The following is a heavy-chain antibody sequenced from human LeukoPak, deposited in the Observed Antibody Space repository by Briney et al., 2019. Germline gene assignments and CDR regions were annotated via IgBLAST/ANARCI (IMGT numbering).Heavy chain of an antibody. D-gene: IGHD4-17*01. V-gene: IGHV4-34*01. CDR1: GGSFSGYY. J-gene: IGHJ4*02. CDR2: INHSGST. Sequence: SETLSLTCAVYGGSFSGYYWSWLRQPPGKGLEWIGEINHSGSTNYNPSLKSRVTISVDTSKNQFSLKLSSVTAADTAVYYCARDNRDYGDYVVAFDYWGQGTLVTVSS. CDR3: ARDNRDYGDYVVAFDY.